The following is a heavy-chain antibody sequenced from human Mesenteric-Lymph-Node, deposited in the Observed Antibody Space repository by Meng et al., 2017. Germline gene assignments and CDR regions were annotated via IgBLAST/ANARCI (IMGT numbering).Heavy chain of an antibody. CDR3: ARVSNQYDCYDSSGYLDY. J-gene: IGHJ4*02. Sequence: QVHLQESGPGLVKPSQTLSLTCTVSGGSISSGGYYWSWIRQHPGKGLEWIAYIYYSGSTYYNPSLKSRVTLSVDTSKSQFSLKLSSVTAADTAVYYCARVSNQYDCYDSSGYLDYWGQGTLVTVSS. V-gene: IGHV4-31*03. CDR2: IYYSGST. D-gene: IGHD3-22*01. CDR1: GGSISSGGYY.